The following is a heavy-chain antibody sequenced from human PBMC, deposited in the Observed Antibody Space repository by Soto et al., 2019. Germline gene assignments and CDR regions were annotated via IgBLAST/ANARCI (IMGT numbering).Heavy chain of an antibody. CDR3: ARELVYYGMDV. Sequence: QVQLVESGGGVVQPGRSLRLSCAASGFTFSSYGMHWVRQAPGKGREWVAVIWYDGSNKYYADSVKGRFTISRDNSKNTLYLQMTSLRAEDTAVYYCARELVYYGMDVWGQGTTVTVSS. CDR2: IWYDGSNK. V-gene: IGHV3-33*01. CDR1: GFTFSSYG. D-gene: IGHD6-13*01. J-gene: IGHJ6*02.